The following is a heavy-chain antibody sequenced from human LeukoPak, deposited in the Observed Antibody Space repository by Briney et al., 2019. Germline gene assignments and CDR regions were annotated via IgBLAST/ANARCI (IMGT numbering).Heavy chain of an antibody. J-gene: IGHJ6*03. V-gene: IGHV3-23*01. Sequence: GSLRLSCAASGFTFSSYWMSWVRQAPGKGLEWVSAISGGGGSTDYADSVKGRFTISRDNSKNTLYLQMNSLRAEDTAVYYCAKSSVYGDYNPYYYYYYMDVWGKGTTVTVSS. CDR1: GFTFSSYW. CDR2: ISGGGGST. CDR3: AKSSVYGDYNPYYYYYYMDV. D-gene: IGHD4-17*01.